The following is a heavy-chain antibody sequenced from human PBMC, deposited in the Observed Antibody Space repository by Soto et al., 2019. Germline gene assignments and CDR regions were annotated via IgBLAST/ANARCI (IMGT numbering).Heavy chain of an antibody. CDR1: GGSISSGDYY. CDR3: ARGPDIVVVPAAYYFDY. J-gene: IGHJ4*02. Sequence: SETLSLTCTVSGGSISSGDYYWSWIRQPPGKGLEWIGYIYYSGSTYYNPSLKSRVTISVDTSKNQFSLKLSSVTAADTAVYYCARGPDIVVVPAAYYFDYWGQGTLVTVPS. CDR2: IYYSGST. V-gene: IGHV4-30-4*01. D-gene: IGHD2-2*01.